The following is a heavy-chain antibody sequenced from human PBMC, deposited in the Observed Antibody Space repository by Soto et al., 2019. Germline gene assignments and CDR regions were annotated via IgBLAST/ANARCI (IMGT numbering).Heavy chain of an antibody. CDR1: GFPFWHYG. J-gene: IGHJ6*02. V-gene: IGHV3-33*01. Sequence: QVQLVESGGGVVQPGRSLRLSCVGSGFPFWHYGMHWVRQAPGKGLEWVAVSWSAGNKESYADSVKGRFAISRDNSKDTLYLEMNRPRVADTAVYFCARDRNDGWFHMDVWGHGTTVSVSS. CDR3: ARDRNDGWFHMDV. D-gene: IGHD6-19*01. CDR2: SWSAGNKE.